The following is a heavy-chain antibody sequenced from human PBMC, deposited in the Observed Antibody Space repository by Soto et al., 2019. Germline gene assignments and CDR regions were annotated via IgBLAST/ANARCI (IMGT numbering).Heavy chain of an antibody. V-gene: IGHV1-69*01. CDR2: IKPAIGST. J-gene: IGHJ4*02. D-gene: IGHD1-26*01. CDR1: GDIFTTYA. Sequence: QVQVVQSGAEVKEPGSSVKVSCKASGDIFTTYAINWVRQAPGQGLVWMGGIKPAIGSTNYAPTFQGRLTITADDLTATAYMDLTSLTSEDTAVYYCARGLLVGHETVDYWGQGTLVTVSS. CDR3: ARGLLVGHETVDY.